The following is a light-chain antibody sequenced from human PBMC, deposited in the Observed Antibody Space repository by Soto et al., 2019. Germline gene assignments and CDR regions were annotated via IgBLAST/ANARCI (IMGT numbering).Light chain of an antibody. J-gene: IGKJ5*01. CDR3: QQYGSSPPIT. CDR1: HSVSSSY. Sequence: EIVLTQSPGTLSLSPGERATLSCRASHSVSSSYLAWYQQKPGQAPRLLIYGASSRATGIPDRFSGSGSGTDFPLTISRLEPADFAVYYCQQYGSSPPITFGQGTRLEIK. CDR2: GAS. V-gene: IGKV3-20*01.